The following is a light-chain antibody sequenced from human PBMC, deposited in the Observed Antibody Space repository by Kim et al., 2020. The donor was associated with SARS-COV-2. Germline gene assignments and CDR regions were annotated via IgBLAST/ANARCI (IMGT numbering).Light chain of an antibody. CDR3: SSYTSSSRV. J-gene: IGLJ3*02. Sequence: PALTVSTASTGTAIALGGYNSDSWYQQHPGKAPELMIYDVSKRPSGVSNRFTGSKSGNTASLTISGLQAEDEADYYCSSYTSSSRVFGGGTQLTVL. V-gene: IGLV2-14*04. CDR1: AIALGGYNS. CDR2: DVS.